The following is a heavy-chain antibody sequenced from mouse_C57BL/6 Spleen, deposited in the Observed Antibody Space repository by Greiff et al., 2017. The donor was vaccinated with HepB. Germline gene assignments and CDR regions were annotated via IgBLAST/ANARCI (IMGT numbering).Heavy chain of an antibody. J-gene: IGHJ4*01. V-gene: IGHV1-69*01. CDR2: IDPSDSYT. CDR3: ASGGLTDAMDY. Sequence: VQLQQSGAELVMPGASVKLSCKASGYTFTSYWMHWVKQRPGQGLEWIGEIDPSDSYTNYNQKFKGKSTLTVDKSSSTAYMQLSSLTSEDSAVYYCASGGLTDAMDYWGQGTSVTVSS. D-gene: IGHD4-1*01. CDR1: GYTFTSYW.